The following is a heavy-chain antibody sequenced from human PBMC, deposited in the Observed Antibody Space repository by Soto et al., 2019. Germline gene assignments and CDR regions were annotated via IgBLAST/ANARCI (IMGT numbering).Heavy chain of an antibody. CDR1: GGSISSGGYS. CDR3: VRVPDY. CDR2: IYHSGSP. Sequence: SETLSLTCAVSGGSISSGGYSWSWIRQPPGKGLEWIGYIYHSGSPYYNPSLKSRVTISVDRSKNQFSLKLSSVTAADTAVYYCVRVPDYWGQGTLLTVSS. V-gene: IGHV4-30-2*01. J-gene: IGHJ4*02.